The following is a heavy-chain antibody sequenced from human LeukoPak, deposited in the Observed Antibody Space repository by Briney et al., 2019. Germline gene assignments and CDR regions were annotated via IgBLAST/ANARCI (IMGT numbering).Heavy chain of an antibody. Sequence: SETLSLTCAVYGGSFSGYYWSWIRQTPGKGLEWIGEINHSGSTNYNPSLKSRVTISVDTSKNQFSLKLSSVTAADTAVYYCARHVEYSYGFDYWGQGTLVTVSS. D-gene: IGHD5-18*01. CDR3: ARHVEYSYGFDY. CDR2: INHSGST. V-gene: IGHV4-34*01. CDR1: GGSFSGYY. J-gene: IGHJ4*02.